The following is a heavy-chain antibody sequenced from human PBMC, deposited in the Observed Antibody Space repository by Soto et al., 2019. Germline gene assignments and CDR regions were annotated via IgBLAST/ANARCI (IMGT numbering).Heavy chain of an antibody. CDR3: ARDLGYYDSSGYFDY. CDR2: ISSSDSII. CDR1: GFTFSDSY. J-gene: IGHJ4*02. V-gene: IGHV3-11*01. D-gene: IGHD3-22*01. Sequence: LRLSCAASGFTFSDSYMSWIRQAPGKGLEWVSYISSSDSIIYYSDSVKGRFIISRDNAKNSLYLQMNSLRAEDTAVYYCARDLGYYDSSGYFDYWGQGTLVTVSS.